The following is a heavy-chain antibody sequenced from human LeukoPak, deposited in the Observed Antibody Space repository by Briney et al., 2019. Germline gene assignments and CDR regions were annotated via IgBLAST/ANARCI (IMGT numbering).Heavy chain of an antibody. CDR2: ISHSGTT. CDR3: TRENRPFCPFAY. Sequence: PPGTLSLTCGVSGGSIDITNYWSWVRQAPGKGLEWIGEISHSGTTNYNPSLRSRVTMFLDRANNQFSLSLTSVTAADSAVYYCTRENRPFCPFAYWGQGVLVTPSS. CDR1: GGSIDITNY. J-gene: IGHJ4*02. V-gene: IGHV4-4*03. D-gene: IGHD2/OR15-2a*01.